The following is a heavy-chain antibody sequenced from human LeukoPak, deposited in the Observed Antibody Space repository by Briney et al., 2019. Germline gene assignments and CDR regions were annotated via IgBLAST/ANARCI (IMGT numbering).Heavy chain of an antibody. Sequence: PSETLSLTCNVSGDSISSYYWTWIRQSPIKGLEWIGDIPNSGSTKYNPSLRSRVTISIDTSRSQFSLRLSSVTAADTAVYYCGRDALVGFLSYYYIDVWGKGITVTVSS. CDR3: GRDALVGFLSYYYIDV. CDR2: IPNSGST. CDR1: GDSISSYY. V-gene: IGHV4-59*01. D-gene: IGHD3-10*01. J-gene: IGHJ6*03.